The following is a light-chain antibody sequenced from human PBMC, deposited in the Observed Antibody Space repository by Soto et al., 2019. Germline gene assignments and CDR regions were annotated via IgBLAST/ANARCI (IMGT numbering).Light chain of an antibody. J-gene: IGLJ1*01. CDR2: GNS. Sequence: QSVLTQPPSVSGAPGQRVTISCTGSSSNIGAGYDVHWYQQVPGTAPKLLIYGNSNRPSGVPDRFSGSKSGTSASLAIAGLQAEDEADYYCQSYDTSLYGYVFGTGTKVTVL. CDR3: QSYDTSLYGYV. CDR1: SSNIGAGYD. V-gene: IGLV1-40*01.